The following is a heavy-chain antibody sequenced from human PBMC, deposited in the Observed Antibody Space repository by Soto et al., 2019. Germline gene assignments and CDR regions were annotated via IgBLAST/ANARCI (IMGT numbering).Heavy chain of an antibody. CDR1: GFSLSTRGMG. Sequence: GPTLVNPTQTLTLTCTFSGFSLSTRGMGVGWIRHPPGKALECLALIYWNDDKRYSPSLGSRHTITKDTPKNQVVVTMTDMGAVDTATYYCAHRRGEQLVYYWFDPWGQGTLVTVSS. V-gene: IGHV2-5*01. CDR2: IYWNDDK. J-gene: IGHJ5*02. D-gene: IGHD6-6*01. CDR3: AHRRGEQLVYYWFDP.